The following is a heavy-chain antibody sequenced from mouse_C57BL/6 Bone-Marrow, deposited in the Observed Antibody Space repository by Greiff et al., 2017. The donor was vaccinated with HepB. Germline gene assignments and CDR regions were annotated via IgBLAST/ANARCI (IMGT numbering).Heavy chain of an antibody. CDR1: GFTFSSYA. CDR2: ISSGGGYI. V-gene: IGHV5-9-1*02. Sequence: EVQVVESGEGLVKPGGSLKLSCAASGFTFSSYAMPWVRQTPEKGLEWVAYISSGGGYIYYADTVKGRFTITRDNARNTLYLQMSSLKSEDTAMYYCTREGIYYDYGGAWFAYWGQGPRITVSA. CDR3: TREGIYYDYGGAWFAY. D-gene: IGHD2-4*01. J-gene: IGHJ3*01.